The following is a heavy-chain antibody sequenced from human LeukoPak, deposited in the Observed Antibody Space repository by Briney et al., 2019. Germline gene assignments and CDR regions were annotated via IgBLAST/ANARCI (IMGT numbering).Heavy chain of an antibody. CDR2: ISSSSYI. Sequence: GGSLRLSCAASGFIFSSYSMNWVRQAPGKGLEWVSSISSSSYIYYADSVKGRFTISRDNAKNSLYLQMNSLRAEDTAVYYCARDEAYGDYGGAFDIWGQGTMVTVSS. CDR1: GFIFSSYS. J-gene: IGHJ3*02. D-gene: IGHD4-17*01. CDR3: ARDEAYGDYGGAFDI. V-gene: IGHV3-21*01.